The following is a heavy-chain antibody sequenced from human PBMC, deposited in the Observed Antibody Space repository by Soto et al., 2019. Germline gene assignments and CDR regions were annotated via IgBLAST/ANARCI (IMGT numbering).Heavy chain of an antibody. CDR1: GGSISSGGYY. V-gene: IGHV4-31*03. Sequence: QVQLQESGPGLVKPSQTLSLTCTVSGGSISSGGYYWSWIRQHPGKGLEWIGYIYYSGSTYYNPSLKSRVTISVDTSKNQFSLKLSSVTAADTAVYYCARDRITMVRGAPRWFDPWGQGTLVTVSS. CDR3: ARDRITMVRGAPRWFDP. D-gene: IGHD3-10*01. CDR2: IYYSGST. J-gene: IGHJ5*02.